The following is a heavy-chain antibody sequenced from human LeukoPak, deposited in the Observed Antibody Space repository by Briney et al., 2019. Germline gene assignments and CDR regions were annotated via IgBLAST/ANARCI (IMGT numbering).Heavy chain of an antibody. CDR3: ARTLAATVTTTNWFDP. V-gene: IGHV3-21*01. D-gene: IGHD4-17*01. Sequence: PGGPLSLSCAASGFTFSLCSMNWVREAPGKGLEWVSSISSSSSYIYYADSVKGRFTISRDNAKNSLYLQMNSLRAEDTAVYYCARTLAATVTTTNWFDPWGQGTLVTVSS. CDR2: ISSSSSYI. CDR1: GFTFSLCS. J-gene: IGHJ5*02.